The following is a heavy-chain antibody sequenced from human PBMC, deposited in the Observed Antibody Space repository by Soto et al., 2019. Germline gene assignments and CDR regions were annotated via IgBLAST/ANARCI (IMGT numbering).Heavy chain of an antibody. CDR1: GFTFSRYD. CDR2: IGTAGDT. D-gene: IGHD2-2*02. J-gene: IGHJ5*02. V-gene: IGHV3-13*01. Sequence: GGSLRLSCAASGFTFSRYDMHWVRQATGKGLEWDSGIGTAGDTYYPGSVKGRFTISRENAKNSVYLQMNTLRAEDTAVYYCARDCPTPPATPNNWFDPWGQGTLVTVSS. CDR3: ARDCPTPPATPNNWFDP.